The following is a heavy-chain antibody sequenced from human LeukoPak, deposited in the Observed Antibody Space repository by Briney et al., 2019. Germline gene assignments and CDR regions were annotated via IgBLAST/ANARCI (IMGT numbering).Heavy chain of an antibody. V-gene: IGHV4-34*01. D-gene: IGHD1-26*01. CDR3: ASGVVGATTPSNFDY. CDR2: INHSGST. J-gene: IGHJ4*02. CDR1: GGSFSGYY. Sequence: PSETLSLTCAVYGGSFSGYYWSWIRQPPGKGLEWIGEINHSGSTNYNPSLRSRVTISVDTSKNQFSLKLGSVTAADTAVYYCASGVVGATTPSNFDYWGQGTLVTVSS.